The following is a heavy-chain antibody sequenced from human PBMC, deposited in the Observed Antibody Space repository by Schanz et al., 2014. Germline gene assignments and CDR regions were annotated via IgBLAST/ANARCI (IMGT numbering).Heavy chain of an antibody. Sequence: EVFLVESGGGLVQPGGSLRLSCAASGFAFSSFALSWVRQSPGKGLEWVSAISANDYDTYYAPSVKGRFTVSRDNSKNTLYLQMNSLGPEDTAVYYCAKSALWGSGVYYASQIDYWGQGALVTVSS. D-gene: IGHD3-10*01. CDR3: AKSALWGSGVYYASQIDY. CDR2: ISANDYDT. V-gene: IGHV3-23*04. CDR1: GFAFSSFA. J-gene: IGHJ4*02.